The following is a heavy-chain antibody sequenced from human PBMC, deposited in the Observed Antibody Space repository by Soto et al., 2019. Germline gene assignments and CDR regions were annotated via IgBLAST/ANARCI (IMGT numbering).Heavy chain of an antibody. D-gene: IGHD1-1*01. Sequence: ASVKVSCKASVYTFASYLISWMRQAPGQGLEWMGWVSAYNGNTNYAPQFRGRVSMTTDTSISTAYLELTNLTYEDTAVYYCEVTTGFWGQGTMVTVSS. CDR2: VSAYNGNT. CDR3: EVTTGF. J-gene: IGHJ4*02. V-gene: IGHV1-18*01. CDR1: VYTFASYL.